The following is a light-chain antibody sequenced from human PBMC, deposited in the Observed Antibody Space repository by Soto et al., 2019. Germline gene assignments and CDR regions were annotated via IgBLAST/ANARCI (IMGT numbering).Light chain of an antibody. CDR1: SSDVGGYNY. J-gene: IGLJ1*01. CDR2: DVS. V-gene: IGLV2-14*01. Sequence: QSALTQPAPVSGSPGQSITISCTGTSSDVGGYNYVSWYQQHPGKAPKLMIYDVSNRPSGVSNRFSGSKSGNTASLTISGLQAEDEADYYCSSYTSSSTLAYVFGTGTKVTVL. CDR3: SSYTSSSTLAYV.